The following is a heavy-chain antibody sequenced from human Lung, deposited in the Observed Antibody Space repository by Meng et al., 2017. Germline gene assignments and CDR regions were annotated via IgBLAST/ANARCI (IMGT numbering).Heavy chain of an antibody. D-gene: IGHD1-1*01. CDR1: GFTFTDHW. CDR2: INRDGTKP. V-gene: IGHV3-74*01. CDR3: TNDRLNH. J-gene: IGHJ1*01. Sequence: EVQCVECGGGFVPPGGSLRLSWSASGFTFTDHWMHWVRQGPGKGLVWVSRINRDGTKPTYADSVKGRFTISRDNAKNTLYLQMNNLRAEDTAFYYCTNDRLNHWGQGALVTVSS.